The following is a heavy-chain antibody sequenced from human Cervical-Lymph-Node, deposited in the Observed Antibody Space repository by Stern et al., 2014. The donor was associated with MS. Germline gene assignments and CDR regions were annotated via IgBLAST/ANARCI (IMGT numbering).Heavy chain of an antibody. V-gene: IGHV3-23*04. Sequence: EMQLVESGGTLVQPGGSLRLSCAASGFTFSSYAMSWVRQAPGKGLEWVSVSSGSDGSTFYADSVKGRFTISRDNSKNTLFLQMNSLRAEDTAVYYCAKVYGSGPFDYWGQGTLVTVSS. CDR1: GFTFSSYA. J-gene: IGHJ4*02. D-gene: IGHD6-19*01. CDR2: SSGSDGST. CDR3: AKVYGSGPFDY.